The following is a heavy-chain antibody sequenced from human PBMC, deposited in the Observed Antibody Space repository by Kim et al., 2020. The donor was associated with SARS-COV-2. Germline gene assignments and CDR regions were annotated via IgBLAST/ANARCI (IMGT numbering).Heavy chain of an antibody. CDR3: ARGSTAAARVVADYYYYGMDV. CDR1: GGTFSSYA. Sequence: SVKVSCKASGGTFSSYAISWVRQAPGQGLEWMGGIIPIFGTANYAQKFQGRVTITADESTSTAYMELSSLRSEDTAVYYCARGSTAAARVVADYYYYGMDVWGQGTTVTVSS. D-gene: IGHD2-15*01. CDR2: IIPIFGTA. V-gene: IGHV1-69*13. J-gene: IGHJ6*02.